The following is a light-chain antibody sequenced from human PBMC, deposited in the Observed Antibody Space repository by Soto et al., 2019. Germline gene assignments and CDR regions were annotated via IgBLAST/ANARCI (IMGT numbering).Light chain of an antibody. V-gene: IGKV3-20*01. J-gene: IGKJ3*01. CDR2: GAS. CDR1: QNINSRY. CDR3: QQFGSSPGFT. Sequence: EIVLTQSPGTLSLSPGERATLSCRASQNINSRYLAWYQQKPGQAPRLLIYGASSRATSIPDRFSGSGSGKDFTLTISRLEPEDFAVYYCQQFGSSPGFTFGPGTKVDIK.